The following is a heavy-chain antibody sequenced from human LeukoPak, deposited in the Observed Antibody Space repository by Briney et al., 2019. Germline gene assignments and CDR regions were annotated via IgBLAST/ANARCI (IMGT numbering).Heavy chain of an antibody. V-gene: IGHV3-30*02. CDR1: GFTFSSYG. CDR2: IRYDGSNK. Sequence: GGSLRLSCAASGFTFSSYGMHWVRQAPGKGLEWVAFIRYDGSNKYYADSVKGRFTISRDNPKNTLYLQMNSLRAEDTAVYYCAKVGKVLRFLEWLLPFDYWGQGTLVTVSS. D-gene: IGHD3-3*01. CDR3: AKVGKVLRFLEWLLPFDY. J-gene: IGHJ4*02.